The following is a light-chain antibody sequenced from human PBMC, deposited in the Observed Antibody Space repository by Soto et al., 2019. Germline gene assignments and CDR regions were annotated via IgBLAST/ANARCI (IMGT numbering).Light chain of an antibody. CDR1: SSDVGGYNH. J-gene: IGLJ3*02. V-gene: IGLV2-14*01. Sequence: QSVLTQPASVSGSPGQSITISCTGTSSDVGGYNHVSWYQQHPGKAPKVMIYEVTNRPPGLSNRFSGSKSGNTASLTISGLQAEDEADYYCSSYTSSSTWVFGEGTKVTVL. CDR2: EVT. CDR3: SSYTSSSTWV.